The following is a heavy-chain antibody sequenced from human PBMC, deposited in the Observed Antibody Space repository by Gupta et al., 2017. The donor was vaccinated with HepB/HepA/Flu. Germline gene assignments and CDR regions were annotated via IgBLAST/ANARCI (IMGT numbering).Heavy chain of an antibody. CDR2: MSPNNGNT. D-gene: IGHD5-12*01. CDR1: GYTFTNLD. V-gene: IGHV1-8*01. CDR3: ARGVDAGVDV. Sequence: QVQLVQSGAELKKPGAPVEVSCKASGYTFTNLDINWVRQAPGQGPEWMGWMSPNNGNTGYAQKFQDRVTMTRDTSISTAYMELSSLTAEDTAIYYCARGVDAGVDVWGQGTTVLVSS. J-gene: IGHJ6*02.